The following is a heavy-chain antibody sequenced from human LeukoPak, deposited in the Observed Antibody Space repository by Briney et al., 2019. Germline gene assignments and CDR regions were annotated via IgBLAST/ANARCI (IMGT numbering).Heavy chain of an antibody. D-gene: IGHD6-6*01. J-gene: IGHJ4*02. CDR1: NFAFDDYG. CDR3: AKDGMAARFDY. V-gene: IGHV3-20*04. CDR2: INWDGSST. Sequence: GGSLRLSCVVSNFAFDDYGMSWVRQAPGKGLEWVSGINWDGSSTGYVDSVKGRFTISRDNGKNSLYLHMNSLRAEDTALYYCAKDGMAARFDYWGQGTLVTVSS.